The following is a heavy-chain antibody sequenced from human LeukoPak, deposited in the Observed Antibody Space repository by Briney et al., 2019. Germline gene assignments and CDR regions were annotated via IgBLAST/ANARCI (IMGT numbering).Heavy chain of an antibody. CDR2: IYTSGST. V-gene: IGHV4-4*07. D-gene: IGHD6-13*01. CDR1: GDSISNYY. CDR3: AREAAAGTFYFDY. J-gene: IGHJ4*02. Sequence: PSETLSLTCIVSGDSISNYYWSWIRQPAGKGLEWIGRIYTSGSTNYNPSLKSRVTMSVDTSKNQFSLKLSSVTAAATAVYCCAREAAAGTFYFDYWGQGTLVTVSS.